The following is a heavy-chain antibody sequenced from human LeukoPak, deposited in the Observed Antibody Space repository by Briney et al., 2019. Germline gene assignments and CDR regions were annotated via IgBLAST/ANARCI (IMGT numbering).Heavy chain of an antibody. Sequence: GGSLRLSCAASGFTFSSYWMHWVRQAPGKGLVWVSRINSDGSSTSYADSVKGRFTISRDDSKNTLYLQMNSLRAEDTAVYYCAKDRDTMVRGVLGDFDYWGQGTLVTVSS. D-gene: IGHD3-10*01. CDR1: GFTFSSYW. J-gene: IGHJ4*02. CDR2: INSDGSST. CDR3: AKDRDTMVRGVLGDFDY. V-gene: IGHV3-74*01.